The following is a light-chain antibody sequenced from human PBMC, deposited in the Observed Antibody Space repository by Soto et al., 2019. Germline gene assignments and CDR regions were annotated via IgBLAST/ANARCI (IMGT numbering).Light chain of an antibody. V-gene: IGLV2-14*01. CDR2: DVS. J-gene: IGLJ2*01. CDR3: SSYTSSSTRV. CDR1: RSDVGGYNY. Sequence: QSVLTQPASVSGSPGQSITISCTGTRSDVGGYNYVSWYQQHPGKAPKLMIYDVSNRPSGVSNRFSGSKSGNTASLTISGLQAEDEADYYCSSYTSSSTRVIGGGTKVTVL.